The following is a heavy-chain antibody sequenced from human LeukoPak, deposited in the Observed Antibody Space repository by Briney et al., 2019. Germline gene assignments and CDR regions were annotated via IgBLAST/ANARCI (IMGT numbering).Heavy chain of an antibody. CDR3: ARLQHGFSYGPFDY. V-gene: IGHV4-59*01. Sequence: PSETLSLTCTVSGVSISNYYWSWIRQPPGKGLERIGYIYYSGSTNYNPSLKSRVTISVDTSKNQISLKLSSVTAADTAVYYCARLQHGFSYGPFDYWGQGTLVTVSS. J-gene: IGHJ4*02. CDR2: IYYSGST. D-gene: IGHD5-18*01. CDR1: GVSISNYY.